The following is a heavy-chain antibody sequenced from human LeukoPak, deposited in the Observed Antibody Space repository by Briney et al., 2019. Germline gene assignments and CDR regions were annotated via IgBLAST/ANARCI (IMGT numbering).Heavy chain of an antibody. Sequence: PGGSLRLSCAASGFTFSSYAMSWVRQAPGKGLEWVSGISADGIRTYYADSVKGRFTISRDNSKNTLYSQMNSLGAADTAVFYCAKRSQTASSSYYYDYWGQGTLVTVSS. J-gene: IGHJ4*02. CDR2: ISADGIRT. CDR1: GFTFSSYA. V-gene: IGHV3-23*01. D-gene: IGHD3-22*01. CDR3: AKRSQTASSSYYYDY.